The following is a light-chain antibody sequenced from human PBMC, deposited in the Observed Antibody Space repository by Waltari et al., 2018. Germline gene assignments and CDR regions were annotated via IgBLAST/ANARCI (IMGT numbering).Light chain of an antibody. J-gene: IGLJ1*01. CDR2: EVS. Sequence: QSALTQPASVSGSPGQSITISCTGTSSDVGSYNLVSWYQRLPGKAPKLMIYEVSKRPSGVSNRFSGSKSGNTASLTISGVQPDDEGDYYCCSYAGNSSPYVFGTGTKLSV. CDR3: CSYAGNSSPYV. V-gene: IGLV2-23*02. CDR1: SSDVGSYNL.